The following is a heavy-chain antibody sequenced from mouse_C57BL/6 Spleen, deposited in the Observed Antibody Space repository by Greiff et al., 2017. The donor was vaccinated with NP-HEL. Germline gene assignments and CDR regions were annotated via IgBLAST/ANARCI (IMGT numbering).Heavy chain of an antibody. CDR3: ARLYYYGSSYSYYAMDY. CDR2: IYPGDGDT. CDR1: GYAFSSSW. Sequence: QVQLKESGPELVKPGASVKISCKASGYAFSSSWMNWVKQRPGKGLEWIGRIYPGDGDTNYNGKFKGKATLTADKSSSTAYMQLSSLTSEDSAVYFCARLYYYGSSYSYYAMDYWGQGTSVTVSS. J-gene: IGHJ4*01. V-gene: IGHV1-82*01. D-gene: IGHD1-1*01.